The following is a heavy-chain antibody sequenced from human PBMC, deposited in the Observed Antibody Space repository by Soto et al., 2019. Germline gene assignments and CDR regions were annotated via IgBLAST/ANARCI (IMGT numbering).Heavy chain of an antibody. D-gene: IGHD6-19*01. CDR2: ITSTSSYM. CDR1: GFTFSSYS. Sequence: EVQLVESGGGLVKPGGSLRLSCTASGFTFSSYSMNWVRQAAGKGLEWVSSITSTSSYMYYADSLKGRFTVSRDNAKTSLYLQMNSLRAEDTAVYYCARAVAGTPTLGFDYWGQGTLVTVSS. CDR3: ARAVAGTPTLGFDY. J-gene: IGHJ4*02. V-gene: IGHV3-21*01.